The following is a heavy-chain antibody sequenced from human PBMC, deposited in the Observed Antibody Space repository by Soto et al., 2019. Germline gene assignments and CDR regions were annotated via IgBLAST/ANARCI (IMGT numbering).Heavy chain of an antibody. CDR3: ARVDGYHGYFDL. CDR1: GFTFSSYD. Sequence: EVQLVESGGGLVQPGGSLRLSCAASGFTFSSYDMHWVRQATGKGLEWVSAIGTAGDTYYPGSVKGRFTISRENAKNSLYLRMNSLRAEDTAVYYCARVDGYHGYFDLWGRGTLVTVSS. CDR2: IGTAGDT. J-gene: IGHJ2*01. V-gene: IGHV3-13*01. D-gene: IGHD5-12*01.